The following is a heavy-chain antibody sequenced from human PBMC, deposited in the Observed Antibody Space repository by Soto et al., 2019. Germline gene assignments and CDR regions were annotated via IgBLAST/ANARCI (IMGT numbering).Heavy chain of an antibody. Sequence: SETLSLTCTVSGGSISSYYWSWIRQPPGKGLEWIGYIYYSGSTNYNPSLKSRVTISVDTSKNQFSLKLSSVTAADTAVYYCARAGSVVTSQPYNWFDPWGQGTLVTVSS. V-gene: IGHV4-59*01. CDR3: ARAGSVVTSQPYNWFDP. CDR2: IYYSGST. CDR1: GGSISSYY. J-gene: IGHJ5*02. D-gene: IGHD2-21*02.